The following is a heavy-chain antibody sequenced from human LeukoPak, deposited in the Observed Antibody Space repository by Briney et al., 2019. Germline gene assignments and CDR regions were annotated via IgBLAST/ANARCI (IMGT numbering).Heavy chain of an antibody. V-gene: IGHV3-73*01. CDR1: GFTFSGSA. Sequence: PGGSLKLSCAASGFTFSGSAMHWVRQASGKGLEWVGRIRSKANSYATAYAASVKGRFTISRDDSKNTAYLQMNSLKTEDTAVYYCTSSSLAVSAGGVGGYWGQGTLVTVSS. CDR2: IRSKANSYAT. D-gene: IGHD6-6*01. CDR3: TSSSLAVSAGGVGGY. J-gene: IGHJ4*02.